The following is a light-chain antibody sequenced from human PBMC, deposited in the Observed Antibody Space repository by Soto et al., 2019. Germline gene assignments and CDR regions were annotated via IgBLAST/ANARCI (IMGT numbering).Light chain of an antibody. V-gene: IGKV3-20*01. CDR1: QSITTH. CDR3: QQYGSSPPWT. J-gene: IGKJ1*01. CDR2: GAS. Sequence: IVMTQSPGTRSLSAGDRATLSCRASQSITTHLAWYQQKPGQAPRLLIYGASSRATGIPDRFSGSGSGTDFTLTISRLEPEDFAVYYCQQYGSSPPWTFGQGTKVDIK.